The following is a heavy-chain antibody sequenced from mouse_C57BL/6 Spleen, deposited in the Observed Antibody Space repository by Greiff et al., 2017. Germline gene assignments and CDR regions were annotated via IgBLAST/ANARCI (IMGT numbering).Heavy chain of an antibody. CDR1: GFTFSDYY. CDR2: INYDGSST. Sequence: EVKLVESEGGLVQPGSSMKLSCTASGFTFSDYYMAWVRQVPEKGLEWVANINYDGSSTSYLDSLKSRFIISRDTAKNILYLQMSSLKSEDTATYYCARAAITTVVARYFGVWGTGTTVTVSS. V-gene: IGHV5-16*01. J-gene: IGHJ1*03. D-gene: IGHD1-1*01. CDR3: ARAAITTVVARYFGV.